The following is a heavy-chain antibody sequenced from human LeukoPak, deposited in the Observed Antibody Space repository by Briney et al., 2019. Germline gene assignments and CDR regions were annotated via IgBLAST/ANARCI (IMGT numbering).Heavy chain of an antibody. CDR2: ISHDGSQT. CDR1: GFPFSSWP. Sequence: GGSLRLSCAASGFPFSSWPMHWVRQAPGKGLEWLTTISHDGSQTYYAESVKGRFTISRDNSKNTLYLQMNSLRAEDTAVYYCGRGGYDMYDWGQGTTVSVSS. CDR3: GRGGYDMYD. V-gene: IGHV3-30*07. D-gene: IGHD2-2*01. J-gene: IGHJ6*02.